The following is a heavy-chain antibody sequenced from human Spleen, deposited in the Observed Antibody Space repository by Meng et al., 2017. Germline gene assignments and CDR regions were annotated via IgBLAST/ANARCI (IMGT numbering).Heavy chain of an antibody. Sequence: QVQLQESGPGLVKPSETLSLICTVSSGTIRSHDWSWIRQPPGKGLEWIGYIFYSGRPNYSPSLKSRVTISIDTSKNQFSLRLSSVTPADTAMYYCASGSGSGWYYFDNWGQGTLVTVSS. D-gene: IGHD6-19*01. V-gene: IGHV4-59*11. CDR3: ASGSGSGWYYFDN. J-gene: IGHJ4*02. CDR1: SGTIRSHD. CDR2: IFYSGRP.